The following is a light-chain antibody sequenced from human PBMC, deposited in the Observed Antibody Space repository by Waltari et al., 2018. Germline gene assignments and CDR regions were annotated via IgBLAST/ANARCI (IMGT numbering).Light chain of an antibody. CDR1: QRVNTN. CDR3: QQYHKWPPGG. J-gene: IGKJ4*01. V-gene: IGKV3-15*01. CDR2: AAS. Sequence: VVTQSPATLSVSPGKTVTLPCRASQRVNTNLAWYHQKPGQAPRLLIFAASTRAPGIPSRFGGSGSGTEFTLTITSLQFEDVGVYFCQQYHKWPPGGFGGGTKVEIE.